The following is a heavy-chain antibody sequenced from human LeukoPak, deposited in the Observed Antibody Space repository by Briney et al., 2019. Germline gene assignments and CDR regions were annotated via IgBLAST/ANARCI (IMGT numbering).Heavy chain of an antibody. CDR2: ISGSGGST. CDR1: GFTFSSDA. V-gene: IGHV3-23*01. CDR3: AKVHGARLRLTDFDY. J-gene: IGHJ4*02. Sequence: GGSLRLSCAAAGFTFSSDAMSWVRQAAGKGLEWVSAISGSGGSTYYADSVKGRFTISSDHSKNTLYLQMNSLRAADTAVYYCAKVHGARLRLTDFDYWGQGPRVTVSS. D-gene: IGHD4-17*01.